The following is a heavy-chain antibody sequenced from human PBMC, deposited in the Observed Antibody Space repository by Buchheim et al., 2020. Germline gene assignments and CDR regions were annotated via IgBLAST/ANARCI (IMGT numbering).Heavy chain of an antibody. Sequence: QVRLVESGGGVVQPGRSLRLSCAASGFTFSSYGMHWVRQAPGKGLEWVAVIWYDGSNKYYADSVKGRFTISRDNSKNTLYLQMNSLRAEDTAVYYCARAYYYDSSGYLYYFDYWGQGTL. J-gene: IGHJ4*02. CDR3: ARAYYYDSSGYLYYFDY. D-gene: IGHD3-22*01. V-gene: IGHV3-33*01. CDR1: GFTFSSYG. CDR2: IWYDGSNK.